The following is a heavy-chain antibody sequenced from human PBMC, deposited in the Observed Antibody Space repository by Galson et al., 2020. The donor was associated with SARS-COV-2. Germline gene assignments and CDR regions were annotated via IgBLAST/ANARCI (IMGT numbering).Heavy chain of an antibody. V-gene: IGHV4-30-2*01. CDR2: IHHSGST. J-gene: IGHJ4*02. CDR3: ARTVIDVTEYYVDS. CDR1: GGPIISGGYS. Sequence: SETLSLTCAVSGGPIISGGYSWSWIRHPPGKALEWIGYIHHSGSTYYNPSLKSRITISIDRSKNQFSLNLSSVTAADTAVFYCARTVIDVTEYYVDSCGQGILVTVSS. D-gene: IGHD3-10*02.